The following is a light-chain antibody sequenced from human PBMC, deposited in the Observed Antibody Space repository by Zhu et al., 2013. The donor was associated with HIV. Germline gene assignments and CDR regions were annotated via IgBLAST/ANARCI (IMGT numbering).Light chain of an antibody. V-gene: IGKV3-20*01. CDR1: QSVSSTY. CDR3: QQYGGSPRT. J-gene: IGKJ2*02. CDR2: DAS. Sequence: EIVLTQSPDTLSLSPGERATLSCRASQSVSSTYLAWYQQKPGQAPRLLIYDASIRATGIADRFSGSGYETDFTLTITRLEPEDFAVYYCQQYGGSPRTFGQGTNLEIK.